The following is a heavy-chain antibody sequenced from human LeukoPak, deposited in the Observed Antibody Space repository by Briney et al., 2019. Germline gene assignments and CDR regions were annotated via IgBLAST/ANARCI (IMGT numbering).Heavy chain of an antibody. D-gene: IGHD2-2*01. V-gene: IGHV4-59*01. CDR3: AREVPFVVVPAARHPGLNGYYYMDV. CDR1: GGSISSYY. J-gene: IGHJ6*03. Sequence: SETLSLTCTVSGGSISSYYWSWIRQPPGKGLEWIGYIYYSGSTNYNPSLKSRVTISVDTSKNQFSLKLSSVTAADTAVYYCAREVPFVVVPAARHPGLNGYYYMDVWGKGTTVTASS. CDR2: IYYSGST.